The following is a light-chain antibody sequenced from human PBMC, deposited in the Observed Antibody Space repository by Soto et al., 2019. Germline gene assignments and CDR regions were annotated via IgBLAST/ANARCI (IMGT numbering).Light chain of an antibody. CDR3: AAWDDSLNGVL. CDR1: SSNIGVNT. Sequence: QPVLTQPPSASGTSGQSVTISCSGSSSNIGVNTVSWYQQLPGTPPKLLIQNNNQRPSGVPDRFSGSKSGTSASLVLSGLQSDDEAEYYCAAWDDSLNGVLFGGGTKVTVL. J-gene: IGLJ2*01. CDR2: NNN. V-gene: IGLV1-44*01.